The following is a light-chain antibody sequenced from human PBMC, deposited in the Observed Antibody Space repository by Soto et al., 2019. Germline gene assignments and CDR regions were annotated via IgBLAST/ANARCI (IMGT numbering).Light chain of an antibody. CDR1: QSVSSY. CDR3: QQRSNWPPLT. Sequence: EIGMTQSPATLSLSPEERATLSCRASQSVSSYLAWYQQKPGQAPRLLIYDASNRATGIPARFSGSGSGTDFTLTISSLEPEDFAVYYCQQRSNWPPLTFGGGTKVEIK. V-gene: IGKV3-11*01. CDR2: DAS. J-gene: IGKJ4*01.